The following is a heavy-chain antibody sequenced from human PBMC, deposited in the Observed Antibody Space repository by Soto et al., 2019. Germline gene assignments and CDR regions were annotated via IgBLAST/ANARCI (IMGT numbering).Heavy chain of an antibody. CDR3: ARLLRKRSHSAQYYYYYGMDV. CDR1: GGTFSSYA. J-gene: IGHJ6*02. D-gene: IGHD2-21*01. V-gene: IGHV1-69*06. Sequence: QVQLVQSGAEVKKPGSSVKVSCKASGGTFSSYAISWVRQAPGQGLEWMGGIIPIFGTANYAQKFQGRVTITADKSTSTAYMELSSLRSEDTAVYYCARLLRKRSHSAQYYYYYGMDVWGQGTTVTVSS. CDR2: IIPIFGTA.